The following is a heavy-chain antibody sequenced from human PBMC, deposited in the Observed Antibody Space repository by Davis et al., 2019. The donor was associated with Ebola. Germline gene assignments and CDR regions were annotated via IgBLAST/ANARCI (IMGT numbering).Heavy chain of an antibody. CDR3: AKDAPDVDRSTEGGFDY. Sequence: PGGSLRLSCAASGFTFSDYYMSWIRQAPGKGLEWVSYISSSGSTIYYADSVKGRFTISRDNAKNSLYLQMNSLRAEDTAVYYCAKDAPDVDRSTEGGFDYWGQGTLVTVSS. D-gene: IGHD3-16*01. CDR1: GFTFSDYY. J-gene: IGHJ4*02. CDR2: ISSSGSTI. V-gene: IGHV3-11*01.